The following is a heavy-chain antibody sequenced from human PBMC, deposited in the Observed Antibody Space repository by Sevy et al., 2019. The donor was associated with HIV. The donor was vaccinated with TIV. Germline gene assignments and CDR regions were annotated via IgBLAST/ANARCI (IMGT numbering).Heavy chain of an antibody. Sequence: GGSLRLSCAASGFTFSFYWMHWVRQAPGKGLVWVSRINNDGSDITYADSVKGRFTISRDNAKNTLFLQMNSLRVEDTAVYYCAREGNCTGGACSGWNSWFDPWGQGTLVTVSS. CDR1: GFTFSFYW. J-gene: IGHJ5*02. V-gene: IGHV3-74*01. D-gene: IGHD2-8*02. CDR2: INNDGSDI. CDR3: AREGNCTGGACSGWNSWFDP.